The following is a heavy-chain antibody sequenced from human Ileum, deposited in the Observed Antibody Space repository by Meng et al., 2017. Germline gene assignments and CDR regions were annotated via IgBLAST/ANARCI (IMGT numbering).Heavy chain of an antibody. Sequence: VQVGGVGGGFVKPGGSLRLSCAASGFTFSDRWMTWVRQAPGKGLEWVGHIQSKADGGTTDYAAPVKGRFTISRDDSKSTLYLQMNSLKTEDTAVYYCTTFYAGYWGQGTLVTVSS. CDR3: TTFYAGY. V-gene: IGHV3-15*01. CDR2: IQSKADGGTT. D-gene: IGHD3-16*01. CDR1: GFTFSDRW. J-gene: IGHJ4*02.